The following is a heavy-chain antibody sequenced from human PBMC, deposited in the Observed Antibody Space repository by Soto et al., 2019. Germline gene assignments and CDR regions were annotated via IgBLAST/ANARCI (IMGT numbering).Heavy chain of an antibody. J-gene: IGHJ4*02. D-gene: IGHD3-22*01. CDR1: GFIFSKAW. Sequence: EVQLVESGGGLVKPGGSLRLSCAASGFIFSKAWMNWVRQAPGKGLEWVGHIKSKTDGGTRDYAAAVKGRFTISRDDSKNTLYLQMNSLKTEDTAVYYCTTDGGDSVFHDSSGYVFDYWGQGTLVTVSS. CDR3: TTDGGDSVFHDSSGYVFDY. V-gene: IGHV3-15*07. CDR2: IKSKTDGGTR.